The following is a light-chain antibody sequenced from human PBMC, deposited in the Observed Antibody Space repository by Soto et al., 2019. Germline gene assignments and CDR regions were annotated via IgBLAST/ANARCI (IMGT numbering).Light chain of an antibody. V-gene: IGLV2-11*01. CDR2: DVT. J-gene: IGLJ2*01. CDR1: SSDVGGYNY. CDR3: CSYAGSYTVV. Sequence: QSVLTQPRSVSGSPGQSVIISCTGTSSDVGGYNYVSWYQQHPGKVPKLIIYDVTKRPSGVPDRFSASKSGNTASLTISGLQAGDEADYYCCSYAGSYTVVFGGGTKLTVL.